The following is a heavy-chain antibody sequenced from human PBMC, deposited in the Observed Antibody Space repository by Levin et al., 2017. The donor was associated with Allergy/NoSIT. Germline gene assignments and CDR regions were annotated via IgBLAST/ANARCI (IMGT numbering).Heavy chain of an antibody. Sequence: SETLSLTCTVSGGSISSSSYFWGWVRQPPGKGLEWIGSRYYSGRTDYNPSLENRVSMSVDASRNQFSLKLTSVTAADTAVYYCMRPQPGPDFWSGSGPSDIWGQGTLVTVSS. CDR1: GGSISSSSYF. CDR3: MRPQPGPDFWSGSGPSDI. D-gene: IGHD3-3*01. CDR2: RYYSGRT. V-gene: IGHV4-39*01. J-gene: IGHJ3*02.